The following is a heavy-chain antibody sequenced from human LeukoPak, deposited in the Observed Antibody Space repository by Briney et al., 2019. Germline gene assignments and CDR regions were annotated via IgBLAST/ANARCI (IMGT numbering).Heavy chain of an antibody. D-gene: IGHD6-13*01. CDR1: GGSISSGGYY. Sequence: PSETLSLTCTASGGSISSGGYYWSWIRQHPGKGLEWIGYIYYSGSTYYNPSLKSRVTISVDTSKNQFSLRLSSVTAADTAAYYCASHSSRSKARYYFDYWGQGTLVTVSS. J-gene: IGHJ4*02. V-gene: IGHV4-31*03. CDR3: ASHSSRSKARYYFDY. CDR2: IYYSGST.